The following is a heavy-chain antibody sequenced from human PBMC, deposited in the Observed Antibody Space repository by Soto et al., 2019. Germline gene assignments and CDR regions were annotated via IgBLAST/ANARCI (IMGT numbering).Heavy chain of an antibody. CDR3: RLGWLQSYCFDY. V-gene: IGHV1-69*02. J-gene: IGHJ4*02. D-gene: IGHD3-16*01. CDR1: GGTFSSYT. CDR2: IIPILGIA. Sequence: QVQLVQSGPEVKKLGSSVKISCKASGGTFSSYTISWVRQAPGQGLEWMGRIIPILGIANYAQKFQGRVKITADKSASTAYMELSSLRSESTAVYYGRLGWLQSYCFDYRGQGTLVTVFS.